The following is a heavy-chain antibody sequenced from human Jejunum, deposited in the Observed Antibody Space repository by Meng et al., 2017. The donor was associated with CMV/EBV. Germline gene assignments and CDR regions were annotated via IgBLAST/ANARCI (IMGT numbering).Heavy chain of an antibody. CDR2: LGTPGDK. CDR1: GFTFSRHD. V-gene: IGHV3-13*01. D-gene: IGHD6-19*01. J-gene: IGHJ5*02. CDR3: VRGGGWSS. Sequence: SCAASGFTFSRHDLFWVRQPSGRGLEWVSLLGTPGDKYFPGSVKGRFTVSRENAETSFYLQMNSLRVGDTAVYYCVRGGGWSSWGQGTLVTVSS.